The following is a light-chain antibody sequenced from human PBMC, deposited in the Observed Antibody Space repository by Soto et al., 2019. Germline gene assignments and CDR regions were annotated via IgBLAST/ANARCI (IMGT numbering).Light chain of an antibody. CDR1: QSVLYSSNNKNY. V-gene: IGKV4-1*01. J-gene: IGKJ4*01. CDR3: QQYYSTPPT. CDR2: WAS. Sequence: DIVMTQSPDSLAVSLGERATTNCKSSQSVLYSSNNKNYLAWYQQKPGQPPKLLIYWASTRESGVPDRFSGSGSGTDFTLTISSLQAEDVAVYYCQQYYSTPPTFGGGTKVAIK.